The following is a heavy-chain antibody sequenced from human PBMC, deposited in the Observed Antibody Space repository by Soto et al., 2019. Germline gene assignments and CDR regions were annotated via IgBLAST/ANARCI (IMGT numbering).Heavy chain of an antibody. V-gene: IGHV3-23*01. CDR3: AKDRLSKALHMDV. Sequence: AGGSLRLSCAASGFTFSSYAMSWVRPAPGKGLERVSAISGSGGRTYYAASVKGRFTISRDNSKNTLYLQMNSLRAEDTAVYYCAKDRLSKALHMDVWGKGTTVTVSS. J-gene: IGHJ6*03. CDR2: ISGSGGRT. CDR1: GFTFSSYA.